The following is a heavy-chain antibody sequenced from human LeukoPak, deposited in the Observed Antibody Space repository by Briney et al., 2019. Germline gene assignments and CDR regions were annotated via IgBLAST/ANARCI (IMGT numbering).Heavy chain of an antibody. CDR3: ATDGGTLDAFDI. V-gene: IGHV1-18*01. CDR2: ISAYNGNR. Sequence: ASVTVSCKASGYTFTNYGITWVRQAPGQGLEWMGWISAYNGNRNYAQRLQGRVTMTTDTSTSTAYMELRSLRSDDTAVYYCATDGGTLDAFDIWGQGTMVTVPS. J-gene: IGHJ3*02. CDR1: GYTFTNYG.